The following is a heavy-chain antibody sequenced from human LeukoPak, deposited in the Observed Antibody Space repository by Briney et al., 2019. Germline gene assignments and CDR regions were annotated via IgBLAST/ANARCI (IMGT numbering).Heavy chain of an antibody. V-gene: IGHV3-7*03. D-gene: IGHD5-12*01. Sequence: SGGSLRLSCAASGFTFSSYWMTWVRQAPGKGPEWVANIKQDGSEKYYVDSVKGRFTLSRDNAKNSLYLQMNSLRAEDTAVYYCARVGPVYSGYDYLDYWGQGTLVTVSS. J-gene: IGHJ4*02. CDR1: GFTFSSYW. CDR2: IKQDGSEK. CDR3: ARVGPVYSGYDYLDY.